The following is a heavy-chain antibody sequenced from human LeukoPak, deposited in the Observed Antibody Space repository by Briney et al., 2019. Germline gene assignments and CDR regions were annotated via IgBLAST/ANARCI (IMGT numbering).Heavy chain of an antibody. CDR1: VFTFTTCV. D-gene: IGHD2-2*01. V-gene: IGHV3-33*01. CDR2: IWKDGTNT. J-gene: IGHJ6*03. CDR3: ARGIYCTSTSCYFGGGNYYYYMDV. Sequence: GRSLRLSFAASVFTFTTCVMHWVRQARGKGVEWVAVIWKDGTNTYYADSLKGRVTIARDNSKNMLYLQMNSMRAEDTAVYYCARGIYCTSTSCYFGGGNYYYYMDVWGKGTTVTVSS.